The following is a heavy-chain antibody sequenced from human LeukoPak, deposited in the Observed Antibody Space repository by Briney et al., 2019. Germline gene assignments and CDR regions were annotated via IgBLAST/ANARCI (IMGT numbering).Heavy chain of an antibody. CDR2: ISSSGTTI. V-gene: IGHV3-48*03. D-gene: IGHD3-22*01. CDR1: GFSFSLYE. Sequence: AGGSLRLSCAASGFSFSLYEMNWVRQAPGKGLDWLSYISSSGTTIYYADSVKGRFTISRDNAKNSLFLHMNSLRAEDTAVYYCARAGGGYFDTSGSYYNYYYYMDVWGKGTTVTVSS. J-gene: IGHJ6*03. CDR3: ARAGGGYFDTSGSYYNYYYYMDV.